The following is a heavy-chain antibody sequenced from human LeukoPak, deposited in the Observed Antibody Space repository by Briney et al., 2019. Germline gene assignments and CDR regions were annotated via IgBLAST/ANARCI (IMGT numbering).Heavy chain of an antibody. CDR2: MNPNSGNT. CDR3: ARGLRGWFGELLFFWFDP. CDR1: GYTFTGYY. Sequence: ASVKVSCKASGYTFTGYYMHWVRQAPGQGLEWMGWMNPNSGNTGYAQKFQGRVTMTRNTSISTAYMELSSLRSEDTAVYYCARGLRGWFGELLFFWFDPWGQGTLVTVSS. J-gene: IGHJ5*02. V-gene: IGHV1-8*02. D-gene: IGHD3-10*01.